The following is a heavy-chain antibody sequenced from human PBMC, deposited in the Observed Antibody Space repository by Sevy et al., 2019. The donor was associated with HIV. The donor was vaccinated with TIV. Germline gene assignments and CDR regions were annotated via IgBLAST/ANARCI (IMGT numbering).Heavy chain of an antibody. V-gene: IGHV3-43D*04. Sequence: GGSPRLSCAASGFSFDDYAMHWVRQAPGKGLEWVSLVTWDGGATYYADSVKGRFTISRDNSKNSLYLQMNSLRTEDTALYYCARDREYSGYGAFDNWGQGTLVTVSS. CDR2: VTWDGGAT. J-gene: IGHJ4*02. CDR1: GFSFDDYA. CDR3: ARDREYSGYGAFDN. D-gene: IGHD5-12*01.